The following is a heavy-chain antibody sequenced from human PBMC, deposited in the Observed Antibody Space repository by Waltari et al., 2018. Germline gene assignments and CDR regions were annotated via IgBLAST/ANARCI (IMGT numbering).Heavy chain of an antibody. D-gene: IGHD6-6*01. CDR2: INEDGSEK. CDR1: GFSFRSYW. CDR3: ARDSTRRFDY. Sequence: EVQLVESGGGLVQPGGSLRLSCAPSGFSFRSYWMTWVRQAPGKGLEWVASINEDGSEKQYVDSVKGRFTISRDNAKNSLYLQMNSLRADDTAVYYCARDSTRRFDYWGQGTLVTVSS. J-gene: IGHJ4*02. V-gene: IGHV3-7*01.